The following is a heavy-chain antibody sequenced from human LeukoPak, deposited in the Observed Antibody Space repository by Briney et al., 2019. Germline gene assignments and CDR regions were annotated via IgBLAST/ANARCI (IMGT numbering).Heavy chain of an antibody. CDR1: GYTFTGYY. V-gene: IGHV1-2*02. Sequence: ASVKVSCKASGYTFTGYYMHWVRQAPGQGLEWMGWINPNSGGTNYAQKFQGRVTMTRDTSISTAYMELSRLRSDDTAVYYCASSVYYDSSGYYYFDYWGQGTLVTVSS. CDR2: INPNSGGT. D-gene: IGHD3-22*01. CDR3: ASSVYYDSSGYYYFDY. J-gene: IGHJ4*02.